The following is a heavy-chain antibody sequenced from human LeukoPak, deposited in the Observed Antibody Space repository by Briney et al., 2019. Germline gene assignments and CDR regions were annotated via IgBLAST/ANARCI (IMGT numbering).Heavy chain of an antibody. CDR2: IYYSGST. D-gene: IGHD3-16*01. V-gene: IGHV4-30-4*08. CDR1: GGSISSGGYY. J-gene: IGHJ4*02. CDR3: ARVGEPGDYFDY. Sequence: SETLSLTCTVSGGSISSGGYYWSWIRQPPGKGLEWIGYIYYSGSTYYNPSLKSRVTISVDTSKNQFSLKLSSVTAADTAVYYCARVGEPGDYFDYWGQGTLVTVSS.